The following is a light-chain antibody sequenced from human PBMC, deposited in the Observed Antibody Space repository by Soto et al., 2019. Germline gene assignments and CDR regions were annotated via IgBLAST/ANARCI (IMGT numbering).Light chain of an antibody. CDR2: DAS. CDR1: QSFSSY. Sequence: EIVLTQSPATLSLSPGERATLSCRASQSFSSYLAWYQQKPGQAPRLLIYDASTRATGIPARFSGSGSGTDFTLTISSLEPEDFAVYYWQQRGETFGQGTKVEIK. J-gene: IGKJ1*01. V-gene: IGKV3-11*01. CDR3: QQRGET.